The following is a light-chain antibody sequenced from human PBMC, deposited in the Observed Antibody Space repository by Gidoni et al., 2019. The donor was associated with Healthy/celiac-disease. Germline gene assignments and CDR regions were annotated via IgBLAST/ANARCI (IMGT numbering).Light chain of an antibody. CDR3: QQRSDWPPSLT. CDR1: QSVSSY. V-gene: IGKV3-11*01. CDR2: DAS. Sequence: EIVLTQSPATLSLSPGERATLSCRASQSVSSYLAWYQQKPGQAPRLLIYDASNRATGIPARFSGSGSGTDFTLTIGSLVPEDFAVYYCQQRSDWPPSLTFGGGTKVEIK. J-gene: IGKJ4*01.